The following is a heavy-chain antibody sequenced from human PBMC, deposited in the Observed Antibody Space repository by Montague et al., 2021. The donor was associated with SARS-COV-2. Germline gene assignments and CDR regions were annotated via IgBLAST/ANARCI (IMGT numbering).Heavy chain of an antibody. CDR3: ASGVVAAPPVVDV. Sequence: SETLSLTYTVSGESISGFCWNWIRQPAGKGLEWIGLIYASEGTNYNPSLESRVTMSVDTSKNQFSLKVNSVSAADTAMYYCASGVVAAPPVVDVWGRGTMVAVSS. CDR1: GESISGFC. J-gene: IGHJ6*02. CDR2: IYASEGT. D-gene: IGHD2-15*01. V-gene: IGHV4-4*07.